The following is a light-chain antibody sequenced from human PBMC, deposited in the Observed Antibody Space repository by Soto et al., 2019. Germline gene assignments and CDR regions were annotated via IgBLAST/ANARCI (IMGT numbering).Light chain of an antibody. CDR2: DSS. Sequence: DIQMTQSPSSVSASVGDRVTITCRASQSISSYLNWYQQKPGKAPELLIYDSSGLQSGVPSRFSGSGSGTDFTLTISSLQPEDFATYYCQQSYSAPLTFGGGTKVEIQ. CDR1: QSISSY. V-gene: IGKV1-39*01. CDR3: QQSYSAPLT. J-gene: IGKJ4*01.